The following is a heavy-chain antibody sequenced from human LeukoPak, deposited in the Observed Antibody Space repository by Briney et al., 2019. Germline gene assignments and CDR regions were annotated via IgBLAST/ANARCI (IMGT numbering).Heavy chain of an antibody. V-gene: IGHV1-18*01. J-gene: IGHJ4*02. Sequence: ASVKVSCKASGYTFRNYGISWVRQAPGQGLEWMGWISAYNGDTHYAQKLQGRVNTTTDTSTTTAYMELRSLRSDDTAVYYCARDPSNTSGYQIYFDYWGQGTLVTVSS. CDR3: ARDPSNTSGYQIYFDY. D-gene: IGHD3-3*01. CDR2: ISAYNGDT. CDR1: GYTFRNYG.